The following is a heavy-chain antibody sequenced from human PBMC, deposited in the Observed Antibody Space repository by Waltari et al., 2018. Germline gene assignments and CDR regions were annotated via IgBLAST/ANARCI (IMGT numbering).Heavy chain of an antibody. J-gene: IGHJ5*02. CDR2: IKQDGSEK. CDR1: GFTFVNSW. V-gene: IGHV3-7*01. D-gene: IGHD3-10*01. CDR3: AREDTLLWFTWFDP. Sequence: QLVESGGGLVQPGGSLRLSCAASGFTFVNSWMSWVRQAPGKGLGWVANIKQDGSEKYYGDAVKGRFIISRDNAKNSLYLQMNSLRAEDTAVYYCAREDTLLWFTWFDPWGQGTLVTVSS.